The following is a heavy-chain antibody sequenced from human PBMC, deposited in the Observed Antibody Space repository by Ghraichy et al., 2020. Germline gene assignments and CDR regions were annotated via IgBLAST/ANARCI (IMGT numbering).Heavy chain of an antibody. CDR2: IYYSGST. Sequence: SETLSLTCTVSGGSISSGDYYWSWIRQPPGKGLEWIGYIYYSGSTYYNPSLKSRVTISVDTSKNQFSLKLSSVTAADTAVYYCARGGDGDHPFDPWGQGTLVTVSS. D-gene: IGHD4-17*01. V-gene: IGHV4-30-4*01. CDR3: ARGGDGDHPFDP. J-gene: IGHJ5*02. CDR1: GGSISSGDYY.